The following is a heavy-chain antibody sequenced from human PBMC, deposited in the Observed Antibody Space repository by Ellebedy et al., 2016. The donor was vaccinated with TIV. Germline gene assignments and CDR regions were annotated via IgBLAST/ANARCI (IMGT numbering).Heavy chain of an antibody. J-gene: IGHJ4*02. V-gene: IGHV4-59*08. CDR1: GGSISSYY. CDR2: IYYNGNT. Sequence: GSLRLSXTVSGGSISSYYWTWIRQPPGKGLEWVGYIYYNGNTNYNPSPKSRVTISVDTSKNQFSLKLTSVTAADTAVYYFARQSRGTSKYWGQGTLVTVSS. D-gene: IGHD2-2*01. CDR3: ARQSRGTSKY.